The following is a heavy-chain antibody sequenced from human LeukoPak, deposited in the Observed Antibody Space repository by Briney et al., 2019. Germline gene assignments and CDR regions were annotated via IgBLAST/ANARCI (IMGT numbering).Heavy chain of an antibody. J-gene: IGHJ5*01. Sequence: GGSLRLSCATSGFTFMNYAMSWVRQAPGKGLEWVSGISGSGGSTYYADSLKGRFTISRDNSKDTLYVQMNSLRAEDTAVYYWARSYEKYNWFDSGGQETLVTVSS. CDR2: ISGSGGST. CDR3: ARSYEKYNWFDS. D-gene: IGHD5-12*01. CDR1: GFTFMNYA. V-gene: IGHV3-23*01.